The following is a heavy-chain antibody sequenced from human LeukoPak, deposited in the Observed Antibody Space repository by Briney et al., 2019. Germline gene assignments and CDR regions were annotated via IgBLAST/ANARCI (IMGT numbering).Heavy chain of an antibody. CDR3: ARGPPTTMTNRYFGLFDP. J-gene: IGHJ5*02. Sequence: ASVKVSCKASGYTFTRYYIHWVRQAPGQGLEWMGIINPSGGPANYAQKNQGRVTMTRDTSMSTVYMELNSLKSNGTADYYCARGPPTTMTNRYFGLFDPWGQGTSVTVSS. CDR2: INPSGGPA. V-gene: IGHV1-46*01. D-gene: IGHD3-9*01. CDR1: GYTFTRYY.